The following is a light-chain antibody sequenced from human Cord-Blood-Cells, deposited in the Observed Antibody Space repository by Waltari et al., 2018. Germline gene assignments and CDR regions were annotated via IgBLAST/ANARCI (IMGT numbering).Light chain of an antibody. Sequence: EIVLTQSPATLSLSPGERATLSCRASQSVSSYLAWYQQKPGQAPRLLIYDASNRATGIPARFSGSWSGTDFTLTISRLEPEDFAVYYCQQRSNWPLLTFGGGTKVEIK. CDR2: DAS. CDR3: QQRSNWPLLT. J-gene: IGKJ4*01. V-gene: IGKV3-11*01. CDR1: QSVSSY.